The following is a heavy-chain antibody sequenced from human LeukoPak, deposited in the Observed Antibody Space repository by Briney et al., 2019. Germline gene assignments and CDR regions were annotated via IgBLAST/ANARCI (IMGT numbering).Heavy chain of an antibody. CDR2: IYYSGST. J-gene: IGHJ2*01. D-gene: IGHD2-2*01. CDR3: ARRLIGPAGFFDL. CDR1: GDSIRSCY. V-gene: IGHV4-59*01. Sequence: SETLSLTCSVSGDSIRSCYWSWIRQPPGKGLEWIGYIYYSGSTNYNPSFKSRVTISIDTSKNQFSLKVTSVTAADTAVYYCARRLIGPAGFFDLWGRGTLVTVSS.